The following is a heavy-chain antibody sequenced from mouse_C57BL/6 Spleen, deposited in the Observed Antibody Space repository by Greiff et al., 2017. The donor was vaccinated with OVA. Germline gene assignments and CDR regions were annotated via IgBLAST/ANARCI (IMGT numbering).Heavy chain of an antibody. CDR3: TRLTTPYAMDY. Sequence: EVMLVESGEGLVKPGGSLKLSCAASGFTFSSYAMSWVRQTPEKRLEWVAYISSGGDYIYYADPVKGRFTISRDNARNTLYLQMSSLKSEDTAMYYCTRLTTPYAMDYWGQGTSVTVSS. V-gene: IGHV5S21*01. CDR1: GFTFSSYA. CDR2: ISSGGDYI. J-gene: IGHJ4*01. D-gene: IGHD1-1*01.